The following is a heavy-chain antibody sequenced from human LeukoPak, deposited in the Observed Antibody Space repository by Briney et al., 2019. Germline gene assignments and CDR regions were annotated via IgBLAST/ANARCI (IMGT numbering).Heavy chain of an antibody. V-gene: IGHV4-4*02. D-gene: IGHD1-26*01. CDR1: GGSIITTNW. CDR2: VHLNGAT. CDR3: TRESGAFSPFGF. J-gene: IGHJ4*02. Sequence: PSETLSLTCGVSGGSIITTNWWSWVRQPPGKGLEWIGEVHLNGATNYNPSPESRVSMSIDKSKNQLSLKLSSVTAADTATYYCTRESGAFSPFGFWGRGTLVTVSS.